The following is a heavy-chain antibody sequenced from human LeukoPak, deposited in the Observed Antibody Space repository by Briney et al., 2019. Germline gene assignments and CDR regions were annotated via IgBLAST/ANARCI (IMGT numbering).Heavy chain of an antibody. Sequence: SETLSLTCTVSGGSISSSSYYWGRIRQPPGKGLEWIGSIYYSGSTYYNPSLKSRVTISVDTSKNQFSLKLSSVTAADTAVYYCAREGYCSGGSCAYFDYWGRGTLVTVSS. D-gene: IGHD2-15*01. CDR3: AREGYCSGGSCAYFDY. CDR2: IYYSGST. J-gene: IGHJ4*02. CDR1: GGSISSSSYY. V-gene: IGHV4-39*07.